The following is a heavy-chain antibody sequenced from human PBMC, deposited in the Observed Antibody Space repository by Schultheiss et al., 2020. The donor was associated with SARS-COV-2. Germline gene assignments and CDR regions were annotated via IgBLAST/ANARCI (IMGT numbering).Heavy chain of an antibody. J-gene: IGHJ4*02. CDR2: IYYSGST. CDR3: ARQRTSHLDY. CDR1: GGSISSGGYY. D-gene: IGHD2-2*01. Sequence: SETLSLTCTVSGGSISSGGYYWGWIRQPPGKGLEWIGSIYYSGSTYYNPSLKSRVTISVDTSKNQFSLKLSSVTAADTAVYYCARQRTSHLDYWGQGTLVTVPS. V-gene: IGHV4-39*01.